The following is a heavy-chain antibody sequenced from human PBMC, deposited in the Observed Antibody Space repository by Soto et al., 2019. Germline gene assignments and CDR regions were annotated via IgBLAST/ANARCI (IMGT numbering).Heavy chain of an antibody. J-gene: IGHJ6*02. CDR1: GYTFTSYG. D-gene: IGHD2-2*01. CDR3: ARDFVLVPAAPSGMDV. V-gene: IGHV1-46*01. CDR2: INPSGGST. Sequence: ASVKVSCKASGYTFTSYGISWLRQAPGQGLEWMGIINPSGGSTSYAQKFQGRVTMTRDTSTSTVYMELSSLRSEDTAVYYCARDFVLVPAAPSGMDVWGQGTTVTVSS.